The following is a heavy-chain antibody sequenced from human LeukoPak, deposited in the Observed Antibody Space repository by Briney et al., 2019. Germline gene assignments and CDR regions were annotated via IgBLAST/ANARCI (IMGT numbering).Heavy chain of an antibody. J-gene: IGHJ4*02. Sequence: GASLQISCKGSGYTFTNHWINWVRQLPGKGLEWMGLIYPGDSEIRYSPSFQGQVTISADKSISIAYPQWSSLKASDTAMYYCAIQSDSSGYSYWGQGTLVTVCS. CDR1: GYTFTNHW. D-gene: IGHD3-22*01. CDR3: AIQSDSSGYSY. V-gene: IGHV5-51*01. CDR2: IYPGDSEI.